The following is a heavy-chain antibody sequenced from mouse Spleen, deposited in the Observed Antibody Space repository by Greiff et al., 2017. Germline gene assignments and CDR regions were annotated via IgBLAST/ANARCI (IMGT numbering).Heavy chain of an antibody. CDR3: ARLYDGYSPFAY. V-gene: IGHV1-64*01. D-gene: IGHD2-3*01. CDR2: IHPNSGST. Sequence: QVQLQQPGAELVKPGASVKLSCKASGYTFTSYWMHWVKQRPGQGLEWIGMIHPNSGSTNYNEKFKSKATLTVDKSSSTAYMQLSSLTSEDSAVYYCARLYDGYSPFAYWGQGTLVTVSA. J-gene: IGHJ3*01. CDR1: GYTFTSYW.